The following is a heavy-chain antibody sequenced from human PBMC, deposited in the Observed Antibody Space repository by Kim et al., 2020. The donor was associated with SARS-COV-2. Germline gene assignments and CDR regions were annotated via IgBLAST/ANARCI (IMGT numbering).Heavy chain of an antibody. D-gene: IGHD2-8*01. CDR2: VYYSGST. CDR1: GGSISSSTYY. J-gene: IGHJ4*02. CDR3: ARHAPNPSNRPFDY. Sequence: SETLSLTCTVSGGSISSSTYYWGWIRQPPGKGLQWIGSVYYSGSTHYNPSLKSRVTISVDTSKNPFSLILSSVTAADTAVFYCARHAPNPSNRPFDYWGQGTRVTVSS. V-gene: IGHV4-39*01.